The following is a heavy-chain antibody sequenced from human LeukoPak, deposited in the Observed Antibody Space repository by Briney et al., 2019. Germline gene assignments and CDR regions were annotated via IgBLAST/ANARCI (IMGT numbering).Heavy chain of an antibody. D-gene: IGHD6-19*01. CDR2: ISYDGSNK. V-gene: IGHV3-30*18. Sequence: GGSLRLSCAAAGFTFSSYGMYWVRQAPGKGLEWVALISYDGSNKYYADSVKGRFTISRDNSKNTLYLQMNSLRAEDTAVYYCAKDEIGAVAGLIDYWGQGTLVTVSS. J-gene: IGHJ4*02. CDR1: GFTFSSYG. CDR3: AKDEIGAVAGLIDY.